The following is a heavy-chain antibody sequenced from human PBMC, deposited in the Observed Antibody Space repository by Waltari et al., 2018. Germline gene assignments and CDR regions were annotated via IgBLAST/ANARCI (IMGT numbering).Heavy chain of an antibody. D-gene: IGHD3-9*01. Sequence: EVQLVESGGGLVKPGGSLRLSCAASGFTFSSYSMNWVRQAPGKGLEWVSSISSSSSYIYYADSGKGRVTISRDNAKNSLYLQMNSLRAEDTAVYYCARDFPPRFDWLLHYDYYYGMDVWGQGTTVTVSS. V-gene: IGHV3-21*01. CDR1: GFTFSSYS. J-gene: IGHJ6*02. CDR3: ARDFPPRFDWLLHYDYYYGMDV. CDR2: ISSSSSYI.